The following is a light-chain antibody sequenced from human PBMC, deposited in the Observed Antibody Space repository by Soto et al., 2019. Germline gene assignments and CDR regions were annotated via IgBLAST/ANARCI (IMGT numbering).Light chain of an antibody. CDR2: SNN. Sequence: QSVLTQPPSASGTPGQRVTISCSGSSSNIGSNTVNWYQQLPGTAPKLLIYSNNQRPSGVPDRFSVSKSGTSASLAISGLQSEDEADYYCAAWDDVLNGYVFGTGTQLTVL. CDR1: SSNIGSNT. CDR3: AAWDDVLNGYV. J-gene: IGLJ1*01. V-gene: IGLV1-44*01.